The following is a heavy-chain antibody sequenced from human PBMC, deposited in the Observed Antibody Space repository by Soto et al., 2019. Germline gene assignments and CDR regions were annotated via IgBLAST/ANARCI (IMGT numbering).Heavy chain of an antibody. CDR1: ARSISSYY. Sequence: SETLSLTCTVSARSISSYYWSWIRQPPGKGLEWIGSVYYSGSTKYNPSLKSRVTISLDTSNHQFSLKLTSVTAADTGVYYCARQYGSAFDFWGQGTMVTVSS. V-gene: IGHV4-59*01. CDR2: VYYSGST. J-gene: IGHJ3*01. CDR3: ARQYGSAFDF. D-gene: IGHD3-10*01.